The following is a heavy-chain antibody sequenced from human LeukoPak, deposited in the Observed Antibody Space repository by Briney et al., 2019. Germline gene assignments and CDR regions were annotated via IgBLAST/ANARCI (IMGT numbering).Heavy chain of an antibody. D-gene: IGHD4-17*01. V-gene: IGHV3-23*01. CDR2: ISGSGGST. CDR1: GFTFSSYW. Sequence: PGGSLRLSCAASGFTFSSYWMHWVRQAPGKGLEWVSGISGSGGSTYYADSVKGRFTISRDNSKNTLYLQMNSLRAEDTAVYYCAKDLYGDYVVDYWGQGTLATVSS. J-gene: IGHJ4*02. CDR3: AKDLYGDYVVDY.